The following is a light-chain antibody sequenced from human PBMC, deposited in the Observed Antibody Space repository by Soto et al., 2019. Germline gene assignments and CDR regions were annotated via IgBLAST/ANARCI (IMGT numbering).Light chain of an antibody. J-gene: IGKJ1*01. V-gene: IGKV1-39*01. CDR1: QTVGTF. CDR2: AAS. Sequence: DIQMTQSPSSLSASVGDIVTITFRASQTVGTFLNWYQQRPGRAPNLLIYAASNLPTGVPSRFSGSGSGTEFTLTISSLQSEDFAVYYCQQYIYWPWTFGQGTRWIS. CDR3: QQYIYWPWT.